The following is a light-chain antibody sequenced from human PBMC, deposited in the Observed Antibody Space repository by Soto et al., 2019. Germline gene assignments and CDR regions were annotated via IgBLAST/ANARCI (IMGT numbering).Light chain of an antibody. CDR2: FNSDGSH. Sequence: QPVLTQSPSASASLGASVKLTWTLSSGHSSYAIAWHQQQPEKGPRYLMKFNSDGSHSKGDGIPDRFSGSSSGAERYLTISSLQSEDEADYYCQTWGTGIVVFGGGTQLTVL. J-gene: IGLJ2*01. CDR1: SGHSSYA. V-gene: IGLV4-69*01. CDR3: QTWGTGIVV.